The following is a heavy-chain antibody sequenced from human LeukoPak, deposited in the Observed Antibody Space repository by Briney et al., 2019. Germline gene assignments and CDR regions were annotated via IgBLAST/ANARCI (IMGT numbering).Heavy chain of an antibody. D-gene: IGHD3-3*01. J-gene: IGHJ4*02. V-gene: IGHV3-23*01. Sequence: PGGSLRLSCAASGFTVGSYGMSWVRQAPGKGLEWVSGISGSGGRTFYADSVKGRCTISRDNSKNTLYLQMNSLRAEDTAVYYCARDPIRFLGYFDYWGQGTLVTVSS. CDR1: GFTVGSYG. CDR2: ISGSGGRT. CDR3: ARDPIRFLGYFDY.